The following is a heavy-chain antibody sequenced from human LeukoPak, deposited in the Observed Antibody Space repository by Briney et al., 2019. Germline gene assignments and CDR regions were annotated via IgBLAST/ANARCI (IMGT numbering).Heavy chain of an antibody. Sequence: ASVKVSCKASGYTFTSYYMHWVRQVPGQGLEWMVIINPSGGSTSYAQRFQGRVTMTRDTSTSTVYMELSSLRSEDTAVYYCARDFSGFDYWGQGTLVTVSS. CDR1: GYTFTSYY. J-gene: IGHJ4*02. V-gene: IGHV1-46*01. D-gene: IGHD3-3*02. CDR3: ARDFSGFDY. CDR2: INPSGGST.